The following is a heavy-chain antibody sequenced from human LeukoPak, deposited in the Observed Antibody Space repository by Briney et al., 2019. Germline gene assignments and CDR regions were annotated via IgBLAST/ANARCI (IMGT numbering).Heavy chain of an antibody. V-gene: IGHV4-34*01. CDR3: ARERLKGNWFDP. D-gene: IGHD5-12*01. J-gene: IGHJ5*02. Sequence: SETLSLTCAVYGGSFSGYYWSWIRQPPGKGLEWIGEINHSGSTNYNPSLKSRVTISVDTSKNRFSLKLSSVTAADTAVYYCARERLKGNWFDPWGQGTLVTVSS. CDR1: GGSFSGYY. CDR2: INHSGST.